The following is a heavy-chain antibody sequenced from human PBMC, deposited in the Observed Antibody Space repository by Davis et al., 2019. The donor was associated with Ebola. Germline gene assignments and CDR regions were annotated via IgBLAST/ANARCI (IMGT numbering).Heavy chain of an antibody. CDR1: GGSISSGGYY. V-gene: IGHV4-39*01. J-gene: IGHJ4*02. Sequence: SETLSLTCTVSGGSISSGGYYWSWIRQPPGKGLEWIGSINYSGSTFYNSSLKSRATVSVDTSKNQFSLKLSSVTAADTAMYYCAAPYLNYSSGWHYFDLWGQGTLVTVSS. CDR2: INYSGST. D-gene: IGHD6-19*01. CDR3: AAPYLNYSSGWHYFDL.